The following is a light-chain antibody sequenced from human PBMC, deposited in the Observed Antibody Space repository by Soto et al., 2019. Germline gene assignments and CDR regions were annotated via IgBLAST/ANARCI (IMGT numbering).Light chain of an antibody. V-gene: IGLV2-14*01. CDR2: EVS. J-gene: IGLJ1*01. CDR3: SSFTTSTTYV. Sequence: QSALTQPASVSGSPGQSITISCTGTSSDVGGYNYVSWYQQHPGKAPKLMIYEVSHRPSGVSNRFSGSQSANTASLTISGLQAEDEADYYCSSFTTSTTYVFGTGTKLTVL. CDR1: SSDVGGYNY.